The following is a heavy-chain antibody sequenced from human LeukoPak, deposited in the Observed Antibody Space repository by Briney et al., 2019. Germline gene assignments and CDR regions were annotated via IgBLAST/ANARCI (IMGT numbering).Heavy chain of an antibody. CDR3: ARDRQVGALDY. Sequence: GGSLRLSCAASGFTVSSNYMSWVRQAPGKGLEWVSSISSSSSYIYYADSVKGRFTISRDNAKNSLYLQMNSLRAEDTAVYYCARDRQVGALDYWGQGTLVTVSS. CDR1: GFTVSSNY. CDR2: ISSSSSYI. J-gene: IGHJ4*02. V-gene: IGHV3-21*01. D-gene: IGHD1-26*01.